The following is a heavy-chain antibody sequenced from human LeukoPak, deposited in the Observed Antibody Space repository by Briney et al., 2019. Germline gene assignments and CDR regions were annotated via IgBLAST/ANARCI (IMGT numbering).Heavy chain of an antibody. V-gene: IGHV1-8*01. CDR1: GYTFTSYD. CDR2: MNPNSGNT. J-gene: IGHJ1*01. D-gene: IGHD2-2*01. CDR3: ARAYCSSTSCYSEH. Sequence: ASVKVSCTASGYTFTSYDINWVRQATGQGLEWMGWMNPNSGNTGYAQKFQGRVTMTRNTSISTAYMELSSLRSEDTAVYYCARAYCSSTSCYSEHWGQGTLVTVSS.